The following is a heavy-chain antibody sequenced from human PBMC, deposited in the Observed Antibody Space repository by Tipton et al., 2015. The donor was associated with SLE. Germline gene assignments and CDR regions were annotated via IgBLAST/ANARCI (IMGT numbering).Heavy chain of an antibody. Sequence: TLSLTCAVYDESLSNYHWSWIRQPPGKGLEWIGSIYYSGSTYYNPSLKSRVTISVDTSKNQFSLKLSSVTAADTAVYYCARVQAYEGFDPWGQGTLVTVSS. CDR1: DESLSNYH. CDR2: IYYSGST. V-gene: IGHV4-39*07. J-gene: IGHJ5*02. D-gene: IGHD3-16*01. CDR3: ARVQAYEGFDP.